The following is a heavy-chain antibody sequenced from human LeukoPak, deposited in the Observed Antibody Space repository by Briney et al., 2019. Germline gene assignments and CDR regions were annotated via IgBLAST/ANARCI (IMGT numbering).Heavy chain of an antibody. CDR1: GGSFSGYY. Sequence: SETLSLTCAVYGGSFSGYYWSWIRQPPGKGLEWIGEINHSGSTNYNPSLKSRVTISVDTSKNQFSLKLSSVTAADTAVYYCARRTGAYHDAFDIWGQGIMVTVSS. D-gene: IGHD7-27*01. CDR3: ARRTGAYHDAFDI. V-gene: IGHV4-34*01. J-gene: IGHJ3*02. CDR2: INHSGST.